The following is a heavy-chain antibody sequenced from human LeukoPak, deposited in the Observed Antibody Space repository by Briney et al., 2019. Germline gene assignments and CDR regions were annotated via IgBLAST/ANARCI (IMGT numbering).Heavy chain of an antibody. V-gene: IGHV4-39*07. D-gene: IGHD3-3*01. CDR1: GGSISSSSYY. CDR2: IYYSGST. Sequence: SETLSLTCTVSGGSISSSSYYWGWIRQPPGKGLEWIGSIYYSGSTYYNPSLKSRVTISVDTSKNQFSLKLSSVTAADTAVYYCARGQDGRFLEWLRDYYYGMDVWGQGTTVTVSS. J-gene: IGHJ6*02. CDR3: ARGQDGRFLEWLRDYYYGMDV.